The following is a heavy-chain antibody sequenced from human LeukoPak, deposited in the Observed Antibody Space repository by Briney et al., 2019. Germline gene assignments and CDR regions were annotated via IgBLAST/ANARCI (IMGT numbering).Heavy chain of an antibody. D-gene: IGHD6-19*01. Sequence: GGSLRLSCAASGFTFSSYSMNWVRQAPGKGLEWVAVISYDGSNKYYADSVKGRFTISRDNSKNTLYLQMNSLRAEDTAVYYCARDTGIAVACRYFQHWGQGTLVTVSS. V-gene: IGHV3-30*03. CDR2: ISYDGSNK. CDR1: GFTFSSYS. J-gene: IGHJ1*01. CDR3: ARDTGIAVACRYFQH.